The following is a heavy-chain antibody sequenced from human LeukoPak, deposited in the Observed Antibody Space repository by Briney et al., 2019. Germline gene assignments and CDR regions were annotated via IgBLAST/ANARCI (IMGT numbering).Heavy chain of an antibody. CDR1: GFTFSSYA. D-gene: IGHD3-3*01. Sequence: GGSLRLSCAASGFTFSSYAMSWVRQAPGKGLEWVSSISASGGSTYYADSVKGRFTISRDNSKNTLYLQMNSLRGEDTAIYYCAKAEYDFWSGSLDYWGQGTLVTVSS. CDR2: ISASGGST. CDR3: AKAEYDFWSGSLDY. V-gene: IGHV3-23*01. J-gene: IGHJ4*02.